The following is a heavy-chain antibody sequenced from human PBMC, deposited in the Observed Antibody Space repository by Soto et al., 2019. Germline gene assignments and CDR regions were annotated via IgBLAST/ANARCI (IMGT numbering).Heavy chain of an antibody. V-gene: IGHV1-18*01. Sequence: QVQLVQSGAEVKKPGASVKVSCRSSGYTFTSYGISWVRQAPGQGLEWMGWISAYNGNTNYAQKLQGRVIMTTDTATSTAYMELRSRRSADTAVYYCGTVIAAAVDFDYWDQGTLVTVSS. CDR3: GTVIAAAVDFDY. CDR1: GYTFTSYG. J-gene: IGHJ4*02. CDR2: ISAYNGNT. D-gene: IGHD6-13*01.